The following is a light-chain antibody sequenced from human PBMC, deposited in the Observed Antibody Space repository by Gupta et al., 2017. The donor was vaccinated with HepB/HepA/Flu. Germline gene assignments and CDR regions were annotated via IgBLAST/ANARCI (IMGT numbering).Light chain of an antibody. V-gene: IGKV3-20*01. Sequence: ELVLTQSPGTLSLSPGERATLSCRASQSVSSSYLAWYQQKPGQAPRLLIYGASSRATGIPDRFSGSGSGTDVTLTISRLEPEDFAVYYCQQYGSSLRTFGGGTKVEIK. CDR2: GAS. CDR1: QSVSSSY. J-gene: IGKJ4*01. CDR3: QQYGSSLRT.